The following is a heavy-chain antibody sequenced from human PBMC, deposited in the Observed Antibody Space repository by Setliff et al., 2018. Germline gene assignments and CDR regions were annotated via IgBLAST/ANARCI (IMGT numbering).Heavy chain of an antibody. V-gene: IGHV1-24*01. CDR1: GYTLTELS. CDR2: FDPEDGET. CDR3: ATQITMVRGVTDSHFDY. J-gene: IGHJ4*02. Sequence: ASVKVSCKVSGYTLTELSRHWVRQAPGKGLGWMGGFDPEDGETIYAQKFQGRVTMTEDTSTDTAYMELSSLRSEDTAVYYCATQITMVRGVTDSHFDYWGQGTLVTVSS. D-gene: IGHD3-10*01.